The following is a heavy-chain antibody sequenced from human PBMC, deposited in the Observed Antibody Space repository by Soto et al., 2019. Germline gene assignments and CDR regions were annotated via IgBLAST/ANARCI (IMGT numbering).Heavy chain of an antibody. CDR3: TKDRHPDGIWTFDF. CDR1: GFTFSRYA. D-gene: IGHD3-9*01. Sequence: GGSLRLSCAASGFTFSRYAMTWVRQAPGKGLEWVSAISGSGGTTYYADSVKGRFTVSRDNSKNILFLQMNSLRAEDSAIYYCTKDRHPDGIWTFDFWGQRTLVTVSS. CDR2: ISGSGGTT. J-gene: IGHJ4*02. V-gene: IGHV3-23*01.